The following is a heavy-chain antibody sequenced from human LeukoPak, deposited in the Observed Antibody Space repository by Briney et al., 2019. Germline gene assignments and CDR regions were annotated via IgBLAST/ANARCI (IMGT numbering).Heavy chain of an antibody. CDR1: GFSFSTYA. CDR2: ISGSGGST. D-gene: IGHD1-26*01. CDR3: AKAVPLIVGGHFDY. V-gene: IGHV3-23*01. Sequence: GGSLRLSCTASGFSFSTYAMTWVRQAPGKGLEWVSSISGSGGSTYYADSVKGRFTISRDNSKKTLYLQMNSLRADDTAVYYCAKAVPLIVGGHFDYWGQGTLVTVSS. J-gene: IGHJ4*02.